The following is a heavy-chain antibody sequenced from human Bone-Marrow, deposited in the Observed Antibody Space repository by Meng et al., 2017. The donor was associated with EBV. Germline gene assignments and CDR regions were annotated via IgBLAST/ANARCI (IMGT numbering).Heavy chain of an antibody. CDR3: ARLGYCSGGSCSAFDY. CDR1: GFTFSSYS. CDR2: ISSSSSYI. V-gene: IGHV3-21*01. J-gene: IGHJ4*02. D-gene: IGHD2-15*01. Sequence: EVQLVESGGXLVKPGGXLRLSCAASGFTFSSYSMNWVRQAPGKGLEWVSSISSSSSYIYYADSVKGRFTVSRDNAKNSLYLQMNSLRAEDTAVYYCARLGYCSGGSCSAFDYWGPGTLVTVSS.